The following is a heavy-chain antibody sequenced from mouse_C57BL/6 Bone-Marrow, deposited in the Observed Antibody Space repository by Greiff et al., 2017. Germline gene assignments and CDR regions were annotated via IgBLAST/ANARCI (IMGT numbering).Heavy chain of an antibody. CDR2: IDPENGDT. CDR1: GFNIKDDY. D-gene: IGHD2-4*01. Sequence: EVKLQESGAELVRPGASVKLSCTASGFNIKDDYMHWVKQRPEQGLEWIGWIDPENGDTAYAPKFQGQATITADTSSNTAYLQLSSLTSEDTAVDYCTTAFYDYEQLTFAYWGQGTMVTVSA. V-gene: IGHV14-4*01. J-gene: IGHJ3*01. CDR3: TTAFYDYEQLTFAY.